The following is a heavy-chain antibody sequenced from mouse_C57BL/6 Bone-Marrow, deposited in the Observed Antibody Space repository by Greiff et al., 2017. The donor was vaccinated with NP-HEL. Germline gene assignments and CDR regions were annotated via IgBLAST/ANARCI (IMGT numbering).Heavy chain of an antibody. CDR2: IHPNSGST. CDR1: GYTFTSYW. Sequence: QVQLQQPGAELVKPGASVKLSCKASGYTFTSYWMHWVKQRPGQGLEWIGMIHPNSGSTNYNEKFKSKATLTVDKSSSTAYMQLRSLTSEDSAVYYCARYPLYYYGSSYDYGGQGTTLTVSA. J-gene: IGHJ2*01. D-gene: IGHD1-1*01. CDR3: ARYPLYYYGSSYDY. V-gene: IGHV1-64*01.